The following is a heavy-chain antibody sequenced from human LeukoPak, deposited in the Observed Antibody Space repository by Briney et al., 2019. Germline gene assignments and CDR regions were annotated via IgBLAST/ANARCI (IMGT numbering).Heavy chain of an antibody. CDR3: ARVSSMLRGPLVIYYFDF. CDR2: ISGGGDVT. J-gene: IGHJ4*02. D-gene: IGHD3-10*01. Sequence: GGSLRLSCAASDFNFITYAMSWVRQAPGKGLEWVSIISGGGDVTHYADSVEGRFTISRDNSKNTLYLQMNSLRVEDTAVYYCARVSSMLRGPLVIYYFDFWGQGTLVTVSS. CDR1: DFNFITYA. V-gene: IGHV3-23*01.